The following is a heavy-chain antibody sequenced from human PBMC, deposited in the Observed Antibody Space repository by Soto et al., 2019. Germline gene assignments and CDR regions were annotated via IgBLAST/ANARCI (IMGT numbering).Heavy chain of an antibody. CDR2: MNPNSGNT. CDR3: ARGLGRYCSGGSCYSYDAFDI. Sequence: GASVKVSCKASGYTFTSYDINWVRQATGQGIEWMGWMNPNSGNTGDAQKFQGRVTMTRNTSISTAYMELSSLRSEDTAVYYCARGLGRYCSGGSCYSYDAFDIWGQGTMVTVSS. CDR1: GYTFTSYD. D-gene: IGHD2-15*01. J-gene: IGHJ3*02. V-gene: IGHV1-8*01.